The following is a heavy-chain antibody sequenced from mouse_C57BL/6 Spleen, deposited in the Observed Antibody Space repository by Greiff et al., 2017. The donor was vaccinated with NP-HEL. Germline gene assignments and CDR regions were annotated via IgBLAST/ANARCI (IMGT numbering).Heavy chain of an antibody. J-gene: IGHJ2*01. CDR2: IHPNSGST. Sequence: VKLQESGAELVKPGASVKLSCKASGYTFTSYWMHWVKQRPGQGLEWIGMIHPNSGSTNYNEKFKSKATLTVDKSSSTAYMQLSSLTSEDSAVYYCARTGNYYEVDYWGQGTTLTVSS. CDR1: GYTFTSYW. D-gene: IGHD1-1*01. CDR3: ARTGNYYEVDY. V-gene: IGHV1-64*01.